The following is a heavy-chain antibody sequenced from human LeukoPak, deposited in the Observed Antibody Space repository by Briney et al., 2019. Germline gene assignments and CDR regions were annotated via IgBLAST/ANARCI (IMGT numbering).Heavy chain of an antibody. J-gene: IGHJ3*02. CDR1: GFTFSSYW. V-gene: IGHV3-49*04. CDR2: IRSKAYGGTT. Sequence: GGSLRLSCAAFGFTFSSYWMSWVRQAPGKGLEWVGFIRSKAYGGTTEYAASVKGRFTISRDDSKSIAYLQMNSLKTEDTAVYYCTRASLTSFGRYYYDSSGYYRDAFDIWGQGTMVTVSS. CDR3: TRASLTSFGRYYYDSSGYYRDAFDI. D-gene: IGHD3-22*01.